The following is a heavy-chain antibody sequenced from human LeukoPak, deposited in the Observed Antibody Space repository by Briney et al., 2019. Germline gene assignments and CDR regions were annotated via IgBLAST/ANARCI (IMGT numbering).Heavy chain of an antibody. CDR1: GGTFSSYA. CDR2: SIPIFGTA. D-gene: IGHD2-8*01. Sequence: SVKISCKASGGTFSSYAISWVRQAPGQGLEWMGGSIPIFGTANYAQKFQGRVTITADESTSTAYMELSSLRSEDTAVYYCARGPYCTNGVCHYYGMDVWGQGTTVTVSS. CDR3: ARGPYCTNGVCHYYGMDV. V-gene: IGHV1-69*13. J-gene: IGHJ6*02.